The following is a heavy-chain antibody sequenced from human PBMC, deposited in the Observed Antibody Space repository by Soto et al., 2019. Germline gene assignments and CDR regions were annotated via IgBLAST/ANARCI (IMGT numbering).Heavy chain of an antibody. Sequence: LRLSCAASGFTFSSYAMSWVRQAPGKGLEWVSAISGSGGSTYYADSVKGRFTISRDNSKNTLYLQMNSLRAEDTAVYYCAKGLSRAYYYGMDVWGQGTTVTVYS. V-gene: IGHV3-23*01. CDR2: ISGSGGST. CDR3: AKGLSRAYYYGMDV. CDR1: GFTFSSYA. J-gene: IGHJ6*02. D-gene: IGHD6-13*01.